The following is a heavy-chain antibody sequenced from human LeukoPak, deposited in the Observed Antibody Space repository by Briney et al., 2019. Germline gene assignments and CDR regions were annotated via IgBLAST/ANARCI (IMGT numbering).Heavy chain of an antibody. V-gene: IGHV4-4*07. D-gene: IGHD6-13*01. CDR2: IYTSGST. CDR1: GGSISSYY. CDR3: AWLGSSSWYGYFDY. J-gene: IGHJ4*02. Sequence: SETLSLTCTVSGGSISSYYWSWIRQPAGKGLEWIGRIYTSGSTNYNPSLKSRVTMSVDTSKNQFSLKLSSVTAADTAVYYCAWLGSSSWYGYFDYWGQGTLVTVSS.